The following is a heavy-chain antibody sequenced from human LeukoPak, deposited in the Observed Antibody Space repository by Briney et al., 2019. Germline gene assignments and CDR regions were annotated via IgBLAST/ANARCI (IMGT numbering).Heavy chain of an antibody. CDR1: GFPFGSYW. Sequence: GGSLRLSCVVSGFPFGSYWMHWVRQVPGKGLVWVSRVNEDGRVTDYADSVKGRFTISRDNAKNTLYPQMNSLRADDTALYFCATDLSGKEDRWGQGTLVAVSS. J-gene: IGHJ5*02. V-gene: IGHV3-74*01. CDR2: VNEDGRVT. CDR3: ATDLSGKEDR. D-gene: IGHD6-19*01.